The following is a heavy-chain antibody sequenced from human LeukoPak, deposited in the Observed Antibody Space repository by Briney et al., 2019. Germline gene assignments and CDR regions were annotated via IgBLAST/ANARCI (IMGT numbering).Heavy chain of an antibody. J-gene: IGHJ1*01. Sequence: GGSLRLSCAASGFTVSSNYMSWVRQAPGKGLEWVSVIYSGGSTYYADSVKGRFTISRDNSKNTLYLQMNSLRAEDTAVYYCARDDSSSWYYFQHWGQGTLVTVSS. V-gene: IGHV3-53*01. D-gene: IGHD6-13*01. CDR1: GFTVSSNY. CDR2: IYSGGST. CDR3: ARDDSSSWYYFQH.